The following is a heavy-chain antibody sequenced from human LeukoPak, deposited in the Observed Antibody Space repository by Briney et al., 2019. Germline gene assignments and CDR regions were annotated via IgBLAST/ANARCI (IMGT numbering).Heavy chain of an antibody. J-gene: IGHJ4*02. D-gene: IGHD6-19*01. CDR2: INEDGSNK. V-gene: IGHV3-7*01. CDR3: TRVIVAVPGYFDYFDF. Sequence: SGGSLRLSRTASGFSFSNHYMRWIRQAPGKGLEWVANINEDGSNKWHLGSVKGRFTVSRDNARNSLYLQMNSLRVEDTAVYYCTRVIVAVPGYFDYFDFWGQGVLVTVSS. CDR1: GFSFSNHY.